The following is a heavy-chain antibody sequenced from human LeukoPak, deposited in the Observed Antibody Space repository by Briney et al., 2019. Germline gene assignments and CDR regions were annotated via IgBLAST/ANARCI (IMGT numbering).Heavy chain of an antibody. CDR2: INTNTGDT. CDR3: ARARSSLNWFDP. Sequence: GASVTVSCKASGYTFNAYYIHWVRQAPGQGLEWMGWINTNTGDTNYAQKFQGRVTMTRDTSISTAYMELSSLRSEDMAVYYCARARSSLNWFDPWGQGTLVTVSS. J-gene: IGHJ5*02. CDR1: GYTFNAYY. D-gene: IGHD6-6*01. V-gene: IGHV1-2*02.